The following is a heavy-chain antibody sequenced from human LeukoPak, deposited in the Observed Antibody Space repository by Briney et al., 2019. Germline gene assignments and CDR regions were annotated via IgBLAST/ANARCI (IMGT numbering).Heavy chain of an antibody. V-gene: IGHV3-66*02. CDR1: GFTVSSNY. J-gene: IGHJ4*02. CDR2: IYSGGST. D-gene: IGHD7-27*01. Sequence: SGGSLRLSCAASGFTVSSNYMSWVRQAPGKGLEWVSVIYSGGSTYYADSVKGRFTISRDNSKNTLYLQMNSLRAEDTAVYYCARDRRSPRTLGYYFDYWGQGTLVTVSS. CDR3: ARDRRSPRTLGYYFDY.